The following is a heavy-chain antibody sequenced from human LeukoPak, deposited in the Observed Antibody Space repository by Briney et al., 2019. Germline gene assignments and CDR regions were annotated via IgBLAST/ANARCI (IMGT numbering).Heavy chain of an antibody. Sequence: PGGSLRLSCAASGFIFSSYWMHWVRQAPGKGLVWVSRIHSDGSSTSYADSVKGRFTISRDDAKNTLYLQMNSLRVEDTAVYYCARAGQLRPATPDYWGQGTLVTVSS. J-gene: IGHJ4*02. CDR2: IHSDGSST. CDR3: ARAGQLRPATPDY. CDR1: GFIFSSYW. V-gene: IGHV3-74*01. D-gene: IGHD2-21*01.